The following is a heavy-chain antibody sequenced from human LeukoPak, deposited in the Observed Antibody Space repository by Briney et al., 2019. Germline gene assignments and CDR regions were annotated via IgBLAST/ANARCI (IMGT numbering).Heavy chain of an antibody. Sequence: GGSLRLSCAVSGFTFSSYSMNWVRQAPGKGLEWVSYITSSDTIHYADSVKGRFTISRDNAKNSLFLQMNSLRAEDTAVYYCAKYAGSYYGVRDGLDIWGQGTMVTVSS. J-gene: IGHJ3*02. CDR3: AKYAGSYYGVRDGLDI. CDR1: GFTFSSYS. D-gene: IGHD3-10*01. V-gene: IGHV3-48*04. CDR2: ITSSDTI.